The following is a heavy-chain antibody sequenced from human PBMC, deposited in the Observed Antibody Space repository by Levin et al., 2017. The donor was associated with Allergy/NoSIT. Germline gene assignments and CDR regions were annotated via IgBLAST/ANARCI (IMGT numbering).Heavy chain of an antibody. CDR2: IKPDGGDK. D-gene: IGHD1-1*01. Sequence: GESLKISCAASGFTFSNFWMSWVRQAPGKGLEWVANIKPDGGDKFYVDSVRGRFTISRDNAKNSLYLQMNSLRAEDTAVYYCAKDANWSLDYWGQGTLVTVSS. CDR3: AKDANWSLDY. V-gene: IGHV3-7*01. J-gene: IGHJ4*02. CDR1: GFTFSNFW.